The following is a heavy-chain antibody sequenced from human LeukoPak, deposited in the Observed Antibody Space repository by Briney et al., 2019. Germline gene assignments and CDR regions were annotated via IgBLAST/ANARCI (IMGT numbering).Heavy chain of an antibody. CDR1: DFTFRTYA. Sequence: GGSLRLSCAASDFTFRTYAMTWVRQAPGKGLEWVGRIKSKTDGGTIDYAAPVNGRFTISRDDSQNTLYLQMNSLKSEDTAVYYCTSRVIVPASRSLDSWGQGTLITVSS. J-gene: IGHJ4*02. D-gene: IGHD2-2*01. CDR3: TSRVIVPASRSLDS. V-gene: IGHV3-15*01. CDR2: IKSKTDGGTI.